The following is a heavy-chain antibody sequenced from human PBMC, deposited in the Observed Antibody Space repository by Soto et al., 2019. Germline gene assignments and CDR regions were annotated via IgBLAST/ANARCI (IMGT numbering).Heavy chain of an antibody. J-gene: IGHJ6*02. CDR1: GYTFTSYG. CDR3: ARDWVMVATPAYYYGMDV. D-gene: IGHD5-12*01. V-gene: IGHV1-3*01. CDR2: INAGNGNT. Sequence: GASVKVSCKASGYTFTSYGISWVRQAPGQGLEWMGWINAGNGNTKYSQKFQGRVTITRDTSASTAYMELSSLRSEDTAVYYCARDWVMVATPAYYYGMDVWGQGTTVTVSS.